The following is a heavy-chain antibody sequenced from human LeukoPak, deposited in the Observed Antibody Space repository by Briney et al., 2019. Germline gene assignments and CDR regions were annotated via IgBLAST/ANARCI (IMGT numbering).Heavy chain of an antibody. V-gene: IGHV3-30*18. CDR2: ISFHGTDK. J-gene: IGHJ6*02. Sequence: GRSLRLSCAASGFTFSYHGRPWVPQAPGKGLEWVAVISFHGTDKDYADSVKGRFTISRDNSRNTLYLQMDSLRADDTAVYYGAKAIMITPSGYHHYGMDVWGQGPTVPVSS. CDR1: GFTFSYHG. D-gene: IGHD3-16*01. CDR3: AKAIMITPSGYHHYGMDV.